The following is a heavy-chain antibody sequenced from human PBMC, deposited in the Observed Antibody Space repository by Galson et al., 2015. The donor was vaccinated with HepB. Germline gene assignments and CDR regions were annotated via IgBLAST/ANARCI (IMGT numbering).Heavy chain of an antibody. J-gene: IGHJ4*02. V-gene: IGHV1-69*13. Sequence: SVKVSCKASGGTFSSYTINWVRQAPGQGLEWMGGIIPVLVTPSYAQKFQGRVTITAAESMSLAYLELSSLRSEDTAVYYCVRDSTYYDISGPILVDYWGQGTLVTVSS. CDR1: GGTFSSYT. CDR2: IIPVLVTP. D-gene: IGHD3-22*01. CDR3: VRDSTYYDISGPILVDY.